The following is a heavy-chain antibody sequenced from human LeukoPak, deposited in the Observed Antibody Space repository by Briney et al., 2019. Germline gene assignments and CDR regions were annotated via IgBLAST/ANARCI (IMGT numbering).Heavy chain of an antibody. V-gene: IGHV4-39*01. D-gene: IGHD3-10*01. Sequence: PSETLSLTCTVSGGSISSSHYYWGWIRQTPGKGLEWIGTIYYSGTTYYNPSLESRATISEDTSKNQFSLTVRSVTAADTAVYYCARQISDYYYYYIDVWGKGTTVTVSS. CDR1: GGSISSSHYY. J-gene: IGHJ6*03. CDR2: IYYSGTT. CDR3: ARQISDYYYYYIDV.